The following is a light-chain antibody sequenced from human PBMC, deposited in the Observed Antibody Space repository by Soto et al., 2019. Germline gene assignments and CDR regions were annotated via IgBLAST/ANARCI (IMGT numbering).Light chain of an antibody. CDR2: GAS. CDR1: QSVSNNY. Sequence: DIGLTQSPGTLSLSPWERAALSCVASQSVSNNYLAWYQQKPGQAPRLLIYGASNRATGIPDRFSGSGSGTDFTLTISRLEPEDFAVYYCQQYGSSGTFGQGTKVDIK. J-gene: IGKJ1*01. CDR3: QQYGSSGT. V-gene: IGKV3-20*01.